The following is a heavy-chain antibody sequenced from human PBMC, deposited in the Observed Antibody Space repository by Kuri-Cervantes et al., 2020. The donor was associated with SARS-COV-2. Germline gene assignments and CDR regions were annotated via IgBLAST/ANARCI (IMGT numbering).Heavy chain of an antibody. V-gene: IGHV1-46*01. CDR3: ARVQTLPAAISGTLSRGQYYYYYYYMDV. CDR2: INPSGGST. D-gene: IGHD2-2*01. J-gene: IGHJ6*03. Sequence: ASVKVSCKASGYTFTNYYIHWVRQAPGRGLEWMGVINPSGGSTSYAQKFQGRVTMTRDTSTTTAYMELSSLRSEDTAVYYCARVQTLPAAISGTLSRGQYYYYYYYMDVWGKGTTVTVSS. CDR1: GYTFTNYY.